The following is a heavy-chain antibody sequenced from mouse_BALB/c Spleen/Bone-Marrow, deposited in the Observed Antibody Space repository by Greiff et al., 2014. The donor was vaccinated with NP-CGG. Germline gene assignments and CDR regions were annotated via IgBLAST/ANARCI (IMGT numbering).Heavy chain of an antibody. D-gene: IGHD1-2*01. CDR1: GLSLTSYG. J-gene: IGHJ4*01. CDR3: ARNSHYYGYYYAMDY. V-gene: IGHV2-2*02. CDR2: IWSGGST. Sequence: VQLQESGPGLVQPSQSLSITCTVSGLSLTSYGVHWVRQSPGKGLEWLGVIWSGGSTDYNAAFISRLSISKDNSKSQVFFKMNSLQANDTAIYYCARNSHYYGYYYAMDYWGQGTSVTVSS.